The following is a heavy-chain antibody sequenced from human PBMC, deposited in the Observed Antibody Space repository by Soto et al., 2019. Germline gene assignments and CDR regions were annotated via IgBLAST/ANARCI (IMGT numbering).Heavy chain of an antibody. V-gene: IGHV4-38-2*01. J-gene: IGHJ4*02. CDR3: ARAQDTQYYFDY. D-gene: IGHD2-15*01. CDR2: IYHSGTT. CDR1: GYSISSGYY. Sequence: SETLSLTCAVSGYSISSGYYWGWIRQPPGKGLEWIGSIYHSGTTYYNPSLKSRVTISVDTSKNQFSLKLSSVTAADTAVYYCARAQDTQYYFDYWGQGTLVTVSS.